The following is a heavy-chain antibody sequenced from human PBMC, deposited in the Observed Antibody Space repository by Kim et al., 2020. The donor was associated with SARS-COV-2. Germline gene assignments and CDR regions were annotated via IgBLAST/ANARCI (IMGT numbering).Heavy chain of an antibody. J-gene: IGHJ4*02. V-gene: IGHV4-31*03. Sequence: SETLSLTCTVSGGSISSGGYYWSWIRQHPGKGLEWIGYIYYSGSTYYNPCLKSRVTISVDTSKNQFSLKLSSVTAADTAVYYCAREGYGDYEGDYWGQGTLVTVSS. CDR3: AREGYGDYEGDY. CDR1: GGSISSGGYY. CDR2: IYYSGST. D-gene: IGHD4-17*01.